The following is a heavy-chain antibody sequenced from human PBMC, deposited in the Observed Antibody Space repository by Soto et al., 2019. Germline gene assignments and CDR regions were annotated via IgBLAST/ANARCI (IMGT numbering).Heavy chain of an antibody. CDR1: GFTFSSNV. CDR3: AKGHYSIYWEGY. V-gene: IGHV3-23*01. J-gene: IGHJ4*02. Sequence: EVQVLESGGGLVQPGGSLRLSCVGSGFTFSSNVMTWVRQPPGKGLEWVSSISAYGGSTYYAVSVMGRFTISRDNSRNTLSLQMRSLRAKDTAVYYCAKGHYSIYWEGYWGQGTLVTVSS. D-gene: IGHD4-4*01. CDR2: ISAYGGST.